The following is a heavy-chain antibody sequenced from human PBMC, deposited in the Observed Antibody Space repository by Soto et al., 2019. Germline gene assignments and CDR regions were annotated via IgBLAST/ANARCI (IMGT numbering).Heavy chain of an antibody. CDR2: INSRSSYI. CDR1: GFTFSTYS. D-gene: IGHD3-22*01. CDR3: AKEGSMIPFDY. J-gene: IGHJ4*02. V-gene: IGHV3-21*04. Sequence: PGGSLRLSCAASGFTFSTYSLNWVRQAPGKGLEWVSSINSRSSYIFYADSVKGRFTISRDNAKNTLYLQMNSLRAEDTAVYYCAKEGSMIPFDYWGQGTLVTVSS.